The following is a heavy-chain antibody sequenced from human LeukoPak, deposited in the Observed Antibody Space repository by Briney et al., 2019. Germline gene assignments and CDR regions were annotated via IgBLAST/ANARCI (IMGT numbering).Heavy chain of an antibody. V-gene: IGHV1-69*04. J-gene: IGHJ4*02. CDR1: GGTFSSYA. CDR2: IIPILGIA. D-gene: IGHD3-10*01. CDR3: AKDGSGRDEPYYFDY. Sequence: ASVKVSCKASGGTFSSYAISWVRQAPGQGLEWMGRIIPILGIANYAQKFQGRVTITADKSTSTAYMELSSLRSEDTAVYYCAKDGSGRDEPYYFDYWGQGTLVTVSS.